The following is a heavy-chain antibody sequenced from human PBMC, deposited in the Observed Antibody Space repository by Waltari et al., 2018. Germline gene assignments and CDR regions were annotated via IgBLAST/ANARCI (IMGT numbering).Heavy chain of an antibody. Sequence: QVQLQESGPGLVKPSETLSLTCPFSGRSISSHYWSWIRQPPGKGLEWIGYIYYSGSTNYNPSLKSRVTISVDTSKNQFSLKLSSVTAADTAVYYCARDSLLDYWGQGTLVTVSS. V-gene: IGHV4-59*11. CDR1: GRSISSHY. CDR2: IYYSGST. J-gene: IGHJ4*02. CDR3: ARDSLLDY.